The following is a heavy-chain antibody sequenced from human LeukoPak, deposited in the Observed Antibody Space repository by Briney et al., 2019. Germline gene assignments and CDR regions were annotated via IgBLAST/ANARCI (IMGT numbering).Heavy chain of an antibody. D-gene: IGHD3-10*01. V-gene: IGHV3-23*01. J-gene: IGHJ4*02. Sequence: GESLRLSCAASGFSFSILGMGWVRQAPGKGLEWLSNISGGGSTDYADSVKGRFTVSRDNSKNTLYLQMNSLRVEDTAVYFCAKFGELYYFDHWGQGTLVTVSS. CDR2: ISGGGST. CDR1: GFSFSILG. CDR3: AKFGELYYFDH.